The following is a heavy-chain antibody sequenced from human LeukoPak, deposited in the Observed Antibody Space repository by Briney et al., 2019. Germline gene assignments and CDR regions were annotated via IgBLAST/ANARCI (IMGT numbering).Heavy chain of an antibody. CDR1: GGSFSGYY. Sequence: SEALSLTCAVHGGSFSGYYWSWVRQPPGKGLEWIGEINHVGNPNYNPSLKSRVTISIDTSKNQVSLILSSVTAADTAVYYCARDAPLGFSYGMDVWGLGTTVTVSS. V-gene: IGHV4-34*01. J-gene: IGHJ6*02. D-gene: IGHD2/OR15-2a*01. CDR3: ARDAPLGFSYGMDV. CDR2: INHVGNP.